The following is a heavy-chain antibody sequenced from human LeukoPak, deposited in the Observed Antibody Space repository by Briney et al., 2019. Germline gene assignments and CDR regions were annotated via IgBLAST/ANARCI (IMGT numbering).Heavy chain of an antibody. CDR3: ARGPGYFQH. CDR1: GDSFSSNSAA. CDR2: TYYRSKWFS. Sequence: SQTLSLTCAISGDSFSSNSAAWNWIRQSPSIGLEWLGSTYYRSKWFSRYAVSVKSRITINADTSKNQFSLQLNSVTPDDTAVYYCARGPGYFQHWGQGTLVTVSS. V-gene: IGHV6-1*01. J-gene: IGHJ1*01.